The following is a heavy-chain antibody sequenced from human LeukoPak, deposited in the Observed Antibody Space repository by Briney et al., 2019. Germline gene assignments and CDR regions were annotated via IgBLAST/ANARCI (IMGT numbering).Heavy chain of an antibody. D-gene: IGHD6-19*01. CDR2: IWYDGRNR. J-gene: IGHJ4*02. CDR1: GFTFSGYG. Sequence: GTSLRLSCVASGFTFSGYGMDWVRQAPGKGRECVAVIWYDGRNRKYADYVKGRFTISSDNAKNSLYLQMNSLRAGDTAVYYCWRSRGAGPGAHFDVWGQGTLVTVSS. V-gene: IGHV3-33*01. CDR3: WRSRGAGPGAHFDV.